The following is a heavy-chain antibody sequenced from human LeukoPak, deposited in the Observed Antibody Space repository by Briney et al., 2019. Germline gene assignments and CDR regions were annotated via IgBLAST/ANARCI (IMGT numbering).Heavy chain of an antibody. D-gene: IGHD5-18*01. CDR2: ISFSGNYI. CDR3: ARRASNERGNSYGLDY. V-gene: IGHV3-21*01. Sequence: PGGSLRLSCVASGFSFSSYSMNWVRQAPGKGLEWVSSISFSGNYIYYADSVRGRITLSRDNAKNSLFLQMNSLRAEDTAVYYCARRASNERGNSYGLDYWGQGTLVTVSS. CDR1: GFSFSSYS. J-gene: IGHJ4*02.